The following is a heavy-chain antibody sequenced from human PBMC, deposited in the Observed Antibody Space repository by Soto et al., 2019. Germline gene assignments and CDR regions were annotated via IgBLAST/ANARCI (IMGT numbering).Heavy chain of an antibody. CDR2: IDGSGGIT. CDR1: GFTFGTTD. Sequence: GGSLRLSCAASGFTFGTTDMSWVRQAPGEGLEWVSTIDGSGGITYYADSVKGWFTISRDNSRNTVYPQMNSLRGDDTALYYCVKNSGWFNTWGQGALVTVSS. D-gene: IGHD3-10*01. V-gene: IGHV3-23*01. CDR3: VKNSGWFNT. J-gene: IGHJ5*02.